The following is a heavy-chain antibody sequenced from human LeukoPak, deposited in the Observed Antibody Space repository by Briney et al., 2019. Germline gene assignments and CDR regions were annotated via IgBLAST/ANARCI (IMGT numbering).Heavy chain of an antibody. D-gene: IGHD1-26*01. CDR1: GFTFSSYA. CDR2: ISGSGGST. Sequence: GGSLRLSCAASGFTFSSYAMSGVRQAPGKGLEWVSAISGSGGSTYYADSVKGRFTISRDNSKNTLYLQMNSLRAEDTAVYYCAKDQGGSRFFDYWGQGTLVTVSS. J-gene: IGHJ4*02. V-gene: IGHV3-23*01. CDR3: AKDQGGSRFFDY.